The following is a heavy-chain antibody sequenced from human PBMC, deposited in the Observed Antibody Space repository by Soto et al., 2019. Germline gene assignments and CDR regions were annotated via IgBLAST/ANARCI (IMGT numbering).Heavy chain of an antibody. V-gene: IGHV3-23*01. CDR1: GFAFSSFA. Sequence: EVQLLESGGGLVQPGGSLRLSCAASGFAFSSFALNWVRQAPGKGLDWVSVISDSGATTYYSDSVKGRFTISRDISKNMQYLEMNSLRANNTAIYYCAEDKGVRGATYLRYWGPGTLVTVSS. CDR2: ISDSGATT. D-gene: IGHD3-10*01. J-gene: IGHJ4*02. CDR3: AEDKGVRGATYLRY.